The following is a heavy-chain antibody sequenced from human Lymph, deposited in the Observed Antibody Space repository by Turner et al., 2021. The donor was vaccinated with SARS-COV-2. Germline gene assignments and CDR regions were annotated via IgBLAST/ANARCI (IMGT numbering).Heavy chain of an antibody. D-gene: IGHD6-25*01. CDR3: ARAAQLTVWFDP. CDR2: MDPNSGNT. J-gene: IGHJ5*02. V-gene: IGHV1-8*01. Sequence: QVQQVQAGAEVKKPGASVKVSCMASGYTFTRYDINWVRQATGQGLEWMGWMDPNSGNTGYAQKFQGRVTMTRNTSRSTAYMELSSLRSEDTAVYYCARAAQLTVWFDPWGQGTLVTVSS. CDR1: GYTFTRYD.